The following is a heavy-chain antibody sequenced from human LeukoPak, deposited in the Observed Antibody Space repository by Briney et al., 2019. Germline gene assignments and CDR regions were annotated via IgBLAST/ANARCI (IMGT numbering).Heavy chain of an antibody. Sequence: SETLSLTCTVSGGSVSGYYWSWIRQPPGKGLEWIGYIHYSGSTNYNPSLKSRVTISVDTSKNQFSLKLSSVTATDTAIYYCARGGSKQWLVDDSWGQGTLVTVSS. CDR3: ARGGSKQWLVDDS. V-gene: IGHV4-59*02. CDR2: IHYSGST. J-gene: IGHJ4*02. CDR1: GGSVSGYY. D-gene: IGHD6-19*01.